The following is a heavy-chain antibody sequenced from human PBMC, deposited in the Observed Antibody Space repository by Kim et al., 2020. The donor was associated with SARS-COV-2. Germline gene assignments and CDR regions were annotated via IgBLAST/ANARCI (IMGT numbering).Heavy chain of an antibody. CDR3: ATSDIVVVPAAIHGMDV. J-gene: IGHJ6*02. Sequence: SVKVSCKASVGTFSSYAISWVRQAPGQGLEWMGGIIPIFGTANYAQKFQGRVTITADESTSTAYMELSSLRSEDTAVYYCATSDIVVVPAAIHGMDVWGQGTTVTVSS. V-gene: IGHV1-69*13. CDR1: VGTFSSYA. CDR2: IIPIFGTA. D-gene: IGHD2-2*02.